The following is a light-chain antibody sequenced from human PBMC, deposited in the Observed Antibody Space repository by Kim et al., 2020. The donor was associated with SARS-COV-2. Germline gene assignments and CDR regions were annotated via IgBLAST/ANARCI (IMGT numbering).Light chain of an antibody. V-gene: IGLV6-57*02. CDR3: QSYDSSNWV. J-gene: IGLJ3*02. CDR1: SGSIASNY. Sequence: GNTVTSACTGSSGSIASNYVQWYQQRPGSAPTTVIYEDNQRPSGVPDRFSGSSDSSSNSASLTISGLKTEDEADYYCQSYDSSNWVFGGGTKVTVL. CDR2: EDN.